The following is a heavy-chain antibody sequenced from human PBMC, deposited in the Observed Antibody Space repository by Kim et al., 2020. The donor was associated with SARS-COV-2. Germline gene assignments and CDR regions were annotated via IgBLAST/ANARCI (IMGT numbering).Heavy chain of an antibody. CDR3: AKDGWQQLVPNDY. D-gene: IGHD6-13*01. V-gene: IGHV3-23*01. CDR2: ISGSGGST. CDR1: GFTFSSYA. J-gene: IGHJ4*02. Sequence: GGSLRLSCAASGFTFSSYAMSWVRQAPGKGLEWVSAISGSGGSTYYADSVKGRFTIPRDNSKNTLYLQMNSLRAEDTAVYYCAKDGWQQLVPNDYWGQGTLVTVSS.